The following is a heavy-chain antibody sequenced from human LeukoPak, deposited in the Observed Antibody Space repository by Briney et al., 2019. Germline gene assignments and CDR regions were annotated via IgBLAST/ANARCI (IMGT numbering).Heavy chain of an antibody. Sequence: SETLSLTCAVYGGSFSGYYRSWIRQPPGKGLEWIGEINHSGSTNYNPSLKSRVTISVDTSKNQFSLKLSSVTAADTAVYYCASSYYYDSSGYRVDYWGQGTLVTVSS. D-gene: IGHD3-22*01. V-gene: IGHV4-34*01. CDR3: ASSYYYDSSGYRVDY. CDR2: INHSGST. CDR1: GGSFSGYY. J-gene: IGHJ4*02.